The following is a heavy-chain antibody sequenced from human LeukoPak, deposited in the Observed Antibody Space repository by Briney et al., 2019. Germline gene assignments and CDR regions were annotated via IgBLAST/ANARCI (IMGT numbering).Heavy chain of an antibody. V-gene: IGHV3-7*01. CDR1: GFTFSSYW. J-gene: IGHJ4*02. CDR2: IKQDGSEK. Sequence: GGSLRLSCAASGFTFSSYWMNWVRQAPGKGLEWVANIKQDGSEKYYVESVKGRFTISRDNAKNSVYLQMNSLRAEDTAVYYCARDRAMDDYWGQGTLVTVSS. D-gene: IGHD5-18*01. CDR3: ARDRAMDDY.